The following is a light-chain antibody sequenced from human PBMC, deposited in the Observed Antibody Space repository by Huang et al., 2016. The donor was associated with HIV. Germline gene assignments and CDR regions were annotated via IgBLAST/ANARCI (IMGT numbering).Light chain of an antibody. CDR3: LQHRNFHAPT. CDR1: QAIYNY. Sequence: DIQLTQSPSAMAASVGDRVTITCRATQAIYNYLAWFQQQPGKAPKRLIYGASSLQTGGPSRFSGSVSGTEFTLTSYNLQPEDSATYFCLQHRNFHAPTFGQGTKVEIK. CDR2: GAS. V-gene: IGKV1-17*03. J-gene: IGKJ1*01.